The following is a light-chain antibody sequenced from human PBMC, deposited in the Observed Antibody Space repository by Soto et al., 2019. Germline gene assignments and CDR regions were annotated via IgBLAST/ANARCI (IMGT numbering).Light chain of an antibody. CDR2: KAT. CDR1: SSDVGAYNS. Sequence: QSALAQPASVSGSPGQSVTISCTGTSSDVGAYNSVSWYQQHPDKAPQLMIYKATQRPSGVSNRFSGSTSGNAASLTISGLQAGDEADYFCCSSAPESTYVFGTGTKLTVL. V-gene: IGLV2-23*01. J-gene: IGLJ1*01. CDR3: CSSAPESTYV.